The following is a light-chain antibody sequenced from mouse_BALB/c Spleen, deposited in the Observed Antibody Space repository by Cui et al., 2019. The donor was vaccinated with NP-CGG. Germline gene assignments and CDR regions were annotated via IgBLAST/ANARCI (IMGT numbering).Light chain of an antibody. CDR3: ALWYSNHWV. J-gene: IGLJ1*01. CDR2: GTN. Sequence: QAVVTQESALTTPPGETVTLTCRSSTGAVTTNNYPNWVQEKPDHLFTGLIGGTNNRAPGVPARFSGSLIGDKAALTITGAQTEDETIYFCALWYSNHWVVGGGTKLTVL. CDR1: TGAVTTNNY. V-gene: IGLV1*01.